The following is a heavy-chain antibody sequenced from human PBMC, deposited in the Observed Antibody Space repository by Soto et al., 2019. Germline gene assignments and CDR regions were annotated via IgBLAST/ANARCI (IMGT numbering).Heavy chain of an antibody. Sequence: ASVKVSCKASGYTFTSYYMHWVRQAPGQGLEWMGWISAYNGNTNYAQKLQGRVTMATDTSTSTAYMELRSLRSDDTAVYYCARVHRVAVAGPQNGHFDYWGQGTLVTVSS. V-gene: IGHV1-18*04. CDR3: ARVHRVAVAGPQNGHFDY. J-gene: IGHJ4*02. CDR2: ISAYNGNT. CDR1: GYTFTSYY. D-gene: IGHD6-19*01.